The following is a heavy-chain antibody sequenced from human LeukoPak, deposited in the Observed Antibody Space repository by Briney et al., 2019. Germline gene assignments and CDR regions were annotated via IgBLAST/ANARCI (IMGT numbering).Heavy chain of an antibody. V-gene: IGHV4-38-2*02. CDR2: IYHSGST. D-gene: IGHD3-22*01. J-gene: IGHJ3*02. CDR3: AKLYDSSDAFDI. CDR1: GYSISSGYY. Sequence: SETLSLTCTVSGYSISSGYYWGWIRQPPGKGLEWIGSIYHSGSTYYNPSLKSRVTISVDTSKNQFSLKLSSVTAADTAVYYCAKLYDSSDAFDIWGQGTMVTVSS.